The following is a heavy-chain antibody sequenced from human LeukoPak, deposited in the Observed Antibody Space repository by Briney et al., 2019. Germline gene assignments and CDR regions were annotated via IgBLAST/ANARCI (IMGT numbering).Heavy chain of an antibody. D-gene: IGHD4-23*01. CDR3: VRIDYGGSFDR. CDR1: GGSISSSNYY. J-gene: IGHJ4*02. V-gene: IGHV4-39*01. Sequence: SETLSLTCTVSGGSISSSNYYCGWVRQPPGKGLEWIGSLSYGGSTYSNPSLMSRVTISVDTSKTQFSPELSSVTAADTAVYYCVRIDYGGSFDRWGQGTLVTVSS. CDR2: LSYGGST.